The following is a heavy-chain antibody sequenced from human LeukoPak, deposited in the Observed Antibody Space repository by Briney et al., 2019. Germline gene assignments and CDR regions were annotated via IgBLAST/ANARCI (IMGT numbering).Heavy chain of an antibody. CDR1: GFTFSSYG. V-gene: IGHV3-23*01. D-gene: IGHD6-13*01. Sequence: GGSLRLSCVASGFTFSSYGMSWVRQAPGKGLEWVSAISGSGGSTYYADSVKGRFTISRDNSKNTLYLQMNSLRAEDTAVYYCAKDTEAAGYFDYWGQGTLVTVSS. CDR3: AKDTEAAGYFDY. CDR2: ISGSGGST. J-gene: IGHJ4*02.